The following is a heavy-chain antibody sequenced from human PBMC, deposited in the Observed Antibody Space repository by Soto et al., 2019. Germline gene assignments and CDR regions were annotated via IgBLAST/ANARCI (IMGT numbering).Heavy chain of an antibody. CDR3: ASRYLY. V-gene: IGHV4-30-4*01. CDR2: IDSSGST. D-gene: IGHD3-16*02. J-gene: IGHJ4*02. Sequence: PSETLSLTCTVSGDSISNGDYYWSWIRQPPGRGLEWIGYIDSSGSTYYNPSLKSRLTMSVDMSKNQFPLRLTSVTAADTAVYYCASRYLYWGQGLLVTVSS. CDR1: GDSISNGDYY.